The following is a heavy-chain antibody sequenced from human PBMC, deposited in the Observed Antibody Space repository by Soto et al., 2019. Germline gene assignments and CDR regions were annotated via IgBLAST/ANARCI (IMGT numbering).Heavy chain of an antibody. J-gene: IGHJ6*02. V-gene: IGHV1-69*06. CDR1: GGTFSSYA. CDR3: AREVDTAMVTSNYYYYYGMGV. Sequence: SVKVSCKASGGTFSSYAISWVRQAPGQGLEWMGGIIPIFGTANYAQKFQGRVTITADKSTSTAYMELSSLRSEDTAVYYCAREVDTAMVTSNYYYYYGMGVWGQGTTVTVSS. CDR2: IIPIFGTA. D-gene: IGHD5-18*01.